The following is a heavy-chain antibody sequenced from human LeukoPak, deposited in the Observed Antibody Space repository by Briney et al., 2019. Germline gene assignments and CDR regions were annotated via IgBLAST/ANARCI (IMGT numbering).Heavy chain of an antibody. CDR1: GFTFSDYY. V-gene: IGHV3-11*01. CDR2: ISSSGTTI. D-gene: IGHD6-13*01. J-gene: IGHJ5*02. Sequence: GGSLRLSCAASGFTFSDYYMSWIRQAPGKGLEWVSYISSSGTTIYDADSLKGRFTISRDNAKNSLYLQMNSLRAEDTAVYYCAGFGSSWYKTRGWFDPWGQGTLVTVSS. CDR3: AGFGSSWYKTRGWFDP.